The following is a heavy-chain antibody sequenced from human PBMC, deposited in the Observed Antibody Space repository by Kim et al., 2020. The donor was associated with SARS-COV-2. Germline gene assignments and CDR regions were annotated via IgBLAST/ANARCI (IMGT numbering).Heavy chain of an antibody. CDR3: ARAGITMVRGVLKASGAFDI. V-gene: IGHV3-53*04. D-gene: IGHD3-10*01. CDR1: GFTVSSNY. Sequence: GGSLRLSCAASGFTVSSNYMSWVRQAPGKGLEWVSVIYSGGSTYYADSVKGRFTISRHNSKNTLYLQMNSLRAEDTAVYYCARAGITMVRGVLKASGAFDIWGQGTMVSVSS. J-gene: IGHJ3*02. CDR2: IYSGGST.